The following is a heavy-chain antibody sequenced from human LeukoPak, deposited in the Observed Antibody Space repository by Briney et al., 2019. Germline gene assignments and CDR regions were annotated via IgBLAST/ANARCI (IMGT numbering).Heavy chain of an antibody. D-gene: IGHD6-19*01. V-gene: IGHV3-30-3*01. CDR1: GFTFSSYA. Sequence: GGSLRLSCAASGFTFSSYAMHWVRQAPGKGLEWVAVISYDGSNKYYADSVKGRFTISRDNSKNTLYLQMNSLRAEDTAVYYCARLAVAGKGPFDYWGQGTLVTVSS. CDR2: ISYDGSNK. J-gene: IGHJ4*02. CDR3: ARLAVAGKGPFDY.